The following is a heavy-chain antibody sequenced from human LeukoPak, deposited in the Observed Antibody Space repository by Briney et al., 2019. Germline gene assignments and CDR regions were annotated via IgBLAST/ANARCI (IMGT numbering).Heavy chain of an antibody. V-gene: IGHV4-39*06. J-gene: IGHJ6*03. CDR2: IYYSGTV. Sequence: SETLSLTCTVSDGSLSGTNYYWGWFRQPPGKGPEWIGSIYYSGTVYYNPSLKSRVTISVDTSKNQFPLKLSSVTAADTAVYFCARVTQYDTGGDSRNYYYMDVWGKGTTVTVSS. CDR1: DGSLSGTNYY. D-gene: IGHD2-21*01. CDR3: ARVTQYDTGGDSRNYYYMDV.